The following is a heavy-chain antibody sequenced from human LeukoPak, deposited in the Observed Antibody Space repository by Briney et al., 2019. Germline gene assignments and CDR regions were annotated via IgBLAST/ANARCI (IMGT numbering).Heavy chain of an antibody. V-gene: IGHV3-48*03. CDR2: ISSSGSTI. Sequence: GGSLRLSCAASGFTFSSYEMNWVRQAPGKGLEWVSYISSSGSTIYYADSVKGRFTISRDNAKNSLYLQMNSLRAEDTAVYYCARTSDYGDYGYWGQGTLVTVSS. CDR3: ARTSDYGDYGY. CDR1: GFTFSSYE. J-gene: IGHJ4*02. D-gene: IGHD4-17*01.